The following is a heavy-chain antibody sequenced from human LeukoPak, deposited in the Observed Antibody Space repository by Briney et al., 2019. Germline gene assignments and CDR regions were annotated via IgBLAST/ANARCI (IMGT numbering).Heavy chain of an antibody. V-gene: IGHV3-23*01. CDR1: GFTFSAYA. D-gene: IGHD4-17*01. Sequence: GGSLRLSCTASGFTFSAYAMMWVRQAPGKGPEWVSAIRGGGGSAFYADPVKGRFTISRDNSKYTLFLQMNSLRAEDTAVYYCARDPNGDYIGAFDMWGPGTMVTVSS. CDR2: IRGGGGSA. CDR3: ARDPNGDYIGAFDM. J-gene: IGHJ3*02.